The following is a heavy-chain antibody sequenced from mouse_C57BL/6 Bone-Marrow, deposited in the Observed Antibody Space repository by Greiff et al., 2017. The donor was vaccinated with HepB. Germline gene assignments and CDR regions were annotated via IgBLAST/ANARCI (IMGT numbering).Heavy chain of an antibody. J-gene: IGHJ4*01. Sequence: VQLVESGPGLVAPSQSLSITCTVSGFSLTSYAISWVRQPPGKGLEWLGVIWTGGGTNYNSALKSRLSISKDNSKSQVFLKMNSLQTDDTARYYCARNDPITTVGGDYYAMDYWGQGTSVTVSS. CDR3: ARNDPITTVGGDYYAMDY. D-gene: IGHD1-1*01. V-gene: IGHV2-9-1*01. CDR1: GFSLTSYA. CDR2: IWTGGGT.